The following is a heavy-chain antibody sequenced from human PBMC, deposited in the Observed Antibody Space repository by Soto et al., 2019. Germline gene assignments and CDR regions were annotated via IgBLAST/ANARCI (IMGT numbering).Heavy chain of an antibody. D-gene: IGHD3-22*01. CDR1: GGSISSGGYY. V-gene: IGHV4-31*03. Sequence: QVQLQESGPGLVKPSQTLSLTCTVSGGSISSGGYYWSWIRQHPGKGLEWIGYIYYSGSTYYNPSLKSRVTISVDTSKNQFSLKLSSGTAADTAVYYCARGIYDSSGYYLFYYYGMDVWGQGTTVTVSS. J-gene: IGHJ6*02. CDR3: ARGIYDSSGYYLFYYYGMDV. CDR2: IYYSGST.